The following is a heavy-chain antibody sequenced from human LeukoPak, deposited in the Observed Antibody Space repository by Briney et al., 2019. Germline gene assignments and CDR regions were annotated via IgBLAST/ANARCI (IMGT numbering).Heavy chain of an antibody. Sequence: GGSLRLSCAASGFTFSSYEMNWVRQAPGKGLEWVSYISSSGSTIYYADSVKGRFTISRDNAKNSLYLQMNSLRAEDTAVYYCARDRSVAGYYYYYMDVWGKGTTVTVSS. CDR1: GFTFSSYE. D-gene: IGHD6-19*01. CDR3: ARDRSVAGYYYYYMDV. V-gene: IGHV3-48*03. CDR2: ISSSGSTI. J-gene: IGHJ6*03.